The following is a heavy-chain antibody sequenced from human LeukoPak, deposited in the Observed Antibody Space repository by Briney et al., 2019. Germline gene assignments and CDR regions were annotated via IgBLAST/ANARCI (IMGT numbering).Heavy chain of an antibody. V-gene: IGHV6-1*01. CDR1: GDSVSSNSVA. CDR2: TYYRSRWYN. J-gene: IGHJ4*02. Sequence: SQTLSLTCAISGDSVSSNSVAWNWIRQSPSRGLEWLGRTYYRSRWYNDYAVSVKSRIAINPDTSKNQFSLQLNSVTPEDTAVYYCARGLYYFHYWGQGTLVTVSS. D-gene: IGHD3-10*01. CDR3: ARGLYYFHY.